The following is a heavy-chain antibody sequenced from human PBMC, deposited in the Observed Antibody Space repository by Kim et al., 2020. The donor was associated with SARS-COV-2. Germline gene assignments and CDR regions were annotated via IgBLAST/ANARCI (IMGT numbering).Heavy chain of an antibody. J-gene: IGHJ4*02. D-gene: IGHD3-22*01. V-gene: IGHV3-21*01. Sequence: ADSVKGRFTISRDNAKNSLYLQMNSLRAEDTAVYYCARDDRNYYDSSGYYWGQGTLVTVSS. CDR3: ARDDRNYYDSSGYY.